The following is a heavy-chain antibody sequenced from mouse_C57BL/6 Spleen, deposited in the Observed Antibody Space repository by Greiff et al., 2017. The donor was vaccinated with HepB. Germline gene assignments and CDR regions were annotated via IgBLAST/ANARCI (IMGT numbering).Heavy chain of an antibody. CDR2: IDPEDGET. J-gene: IGHJ3*01. V-gene: IGHV14-2*01. Sequence: VHVKQSGAELVKPGASVKLSCTASGFNIKDYYMHWVKQRTEQGLERIGRIDPEDGETKYAPKFQGKATITADTSSNTAYLQLSSLTSEDTAVYYCAYYYGRKVFAYWGQGTLVTVSA. CDR3: AYYYGRKVFAY. D-gene: IGHD1-1*01. CDR1: GFNIKDYY.